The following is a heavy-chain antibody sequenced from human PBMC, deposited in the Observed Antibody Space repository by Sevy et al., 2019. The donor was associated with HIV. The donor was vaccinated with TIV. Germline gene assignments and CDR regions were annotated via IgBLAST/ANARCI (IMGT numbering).Heavy chain of an antibody. CDR3: VRDRRGFLNWFDP. Sequence: GGSLRLSCAASGFTFSSYAMHWVRQAPGKGLEWVAVISYDGSNKYYADSVKGRFTISRDNSKNTLYLQMNSLRAEDTAVYYCVRDRRGFLNWFDPWGQGTLVTVSS. V-gene: IGHV3-30*04. CDR1: GFTFSSYA. J-gene: IGHJ5*02. CDR2: ISYDGSNK. D-gene: IGHD3-10*01.